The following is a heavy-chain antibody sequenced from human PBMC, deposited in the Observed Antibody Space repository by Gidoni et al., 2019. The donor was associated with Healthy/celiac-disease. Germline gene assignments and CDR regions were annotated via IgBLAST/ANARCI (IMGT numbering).Heavy chain of an antibody. CDR3: AQDHSVAGTGDWFDP. Sequence: EVQRLESGGGLVQPGGSLRLSCAASGCTFSSYAMSWVRRAPGKGLELVSAIIGSVGSTYYADSVKGRFTISRVNSKNTLYLQMNSLRAEDTAVYYCAQDHSVAGTGDWFDPWGQGTLVTVSS. CDR2: IIGSVGST. V-gene: IGHV3-23*01. J-gene: IGHJ5*02. CDR1: GCTFSSYA. D-gene: IGHD6-19*01.